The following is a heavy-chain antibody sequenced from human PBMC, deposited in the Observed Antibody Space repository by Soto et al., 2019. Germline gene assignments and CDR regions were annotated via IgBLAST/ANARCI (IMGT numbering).Heavy chain of an antibody. CDR1: GFTFSSYS. CDR3: ARDGPGYSYGYYYYGMDV. CDR2: ISSSSSTI. V-gene: IGHV3-48*02. J-gene: IGHJ6*02. Sequence: GGSLRLSCAASGFTFSSYSMNWVRQAPGKGLEWVSYISSSSSTIYYADSVKGRFTISRDNAKNSLYLQMNSLRDEDTAVYYCARDGPGYSYGYYYYGMDVWGQGNTVTVSS. D-gene: IGHD5-18*01.